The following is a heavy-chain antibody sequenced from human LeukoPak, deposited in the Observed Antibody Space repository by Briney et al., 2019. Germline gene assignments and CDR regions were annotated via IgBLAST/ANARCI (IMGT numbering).Heavy chain of an antibody. CDR2: ISAYNGNT. V-gene: IGHV1-18*04. CDR3: ARDAAYDILTGYRWDLFDY. J-gene: IGHJ4*02. CDR1: GYTFTSYG. D-gene: IGHD3-9*01. Sequence: ASVKVSCKASGYTFTSYGISWVRQAPGQGLEWMGWISAYNGNTNYAQKRQGRVTMTTDTSTSTAYMELRSLRSDDTAVYYCARDAAYDILTGYRWDLFDYWGQGTLVTVSS.